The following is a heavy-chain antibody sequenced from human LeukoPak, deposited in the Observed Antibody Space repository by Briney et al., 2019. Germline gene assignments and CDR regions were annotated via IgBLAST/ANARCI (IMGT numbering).Heavy chain of an antibody. V-gene: IGHV3-33*01. CDR2: IWDDGSNP. D-gene: IGHD3-22*01. J-gene: IGHJ4*02. Sequence: GGSLRLSCAASGFTFSSYGMHWVRQAPGKGLDWVAVIWDDGSNPYYAASVKGRFTISRDNSKNTLDLQMTNLRAEGTGFYYCARDWGRGNSGYKDHWGQGTLVTVSS. CDR1: GFTFSSYG. CDR3: ARDWGRGNSGYKDH.